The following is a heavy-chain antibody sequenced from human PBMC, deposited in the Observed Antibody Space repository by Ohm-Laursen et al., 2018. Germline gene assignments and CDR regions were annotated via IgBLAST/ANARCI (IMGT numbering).Heavy chain of an antibody. CDR1: GGSISSYY. D-gene: IGHD1/OR15-1a*01. CDR3: ASWEQYNWFDP. Sequence: SDTLSLTCTVSGGSISSYYWSWIRQPPGKGLEWIGEINHSGSTNYNPSLKSRVTISVDTSKNQFSLKLSSVTAADTAVYYCASWEQYNWFDPWGQGTLVSVSS. J-gene: IGHJ5*02. V-gene: IGHV4-34*01. CDR2: INHSGST.